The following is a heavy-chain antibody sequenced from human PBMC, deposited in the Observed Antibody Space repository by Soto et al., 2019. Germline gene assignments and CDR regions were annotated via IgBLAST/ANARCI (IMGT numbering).Heavy chain of an antibody. J-gene: IGHJ5*02. Sequence: GGSLRLSCAASGFTFSSYAMSCVRQAPGKGLEWVSAISGSGGSTYYADSVKGRFTISRDNSKNTLYLHMNSLRAEDTAVYYCAKVEYSSSANWFDPWGQGTLVTVSS. D-gene: IGHD6-6*01. CDR1: GFTFSSYA. V-gene: IGHV3-23*01. CDR2: ISGSGGST. CDR3: AKVEYSSSANWFDP.